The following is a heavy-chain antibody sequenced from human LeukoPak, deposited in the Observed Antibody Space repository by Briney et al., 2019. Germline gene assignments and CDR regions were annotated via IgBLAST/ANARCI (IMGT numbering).Heavy chain of an antibody. CDR1: GFTFSSSS. Sequence: GGSLRLSCAASGFTFSSSSMNWVRQAPGKGLEWVSSISGSSYHIYYADSVKGRFTISRDNAKNSLHLQMNSLRAEDTAEYYCARDINWDFDDWGQGTLVSVSS. V-gene: IGHV3-21*01. CDR2: ISGSSYHI. CDR3: ARDINWDFDD. J-gene: IGHJ4*01. D-gene: IGHD1-1*01.